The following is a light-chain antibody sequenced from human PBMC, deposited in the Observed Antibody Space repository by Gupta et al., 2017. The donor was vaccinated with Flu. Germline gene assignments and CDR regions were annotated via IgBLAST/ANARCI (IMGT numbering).Light chain of an antibody. Sequence: EIVLTQSPATLSVSPGQRATLYCRASQSVSSNLAWYQQKPGQAPRLLIYGASTRSTGIAARFSGSGSGTEFTLTISSLQSEDLAVYYCQHYNNWPTFGGGTKVEL. CDR3: QHYNNWPT. V-gene: IGKV3-15*01. CDR2: GAS. CDR1: QSVSSN. J-gene: IGKJ4*01.